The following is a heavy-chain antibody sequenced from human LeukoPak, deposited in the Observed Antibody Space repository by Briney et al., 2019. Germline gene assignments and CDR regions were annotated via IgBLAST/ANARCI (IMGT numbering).Heavy chain of an antibody. CDR2: IYYSGST. J-gene: IGHJ4*02. CDR3: ARAYYYGSGSYGLDY. CDR1: GGSISSYY. D-gene: IGHD3-10*01. Sequence: SQTLSLTCTVSGGSISSYYWSWIRQPPGKGLEWIGYIYYSGSTNYNPSLKSRVTISVDTSKNQFSLKLTSVTAADTAVYYCARAYYYGSGSYGLDYWGQGTLVTVSS. V-gene: IGHV4-59*01.